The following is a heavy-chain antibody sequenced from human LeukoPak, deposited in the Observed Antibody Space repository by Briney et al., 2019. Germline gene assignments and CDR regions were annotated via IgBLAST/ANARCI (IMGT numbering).Heavy chain of an antibody. CDR1: GFTFSTYN. CDR2: ISSSSSHT. Sequence: GGSLRLSCAASGFTFSTYNMNWVRQAPGKGLEWVSSISSSSSHTYYVDSVKGRFTISRDNTMNSLYLQMNSLRAEDTAVYYCTRGVPHGYSGYDSRDYWGQGTLVTVSS. CDR3: TRGVPHGYSGYDSRDY. J-gene: IGHJ4*02. D-gene: IGHD5-12*01. V-gene: IGHV3-21*01.